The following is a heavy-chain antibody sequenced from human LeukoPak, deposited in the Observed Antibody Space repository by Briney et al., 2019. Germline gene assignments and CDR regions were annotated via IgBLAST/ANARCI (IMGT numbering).Heavy chain of an antibody. CDR3: ARCAVAATPYYYYGMDV. Sequence: SETLSLTCTVSGGSISSGGYYWSWIRQHPGKGLEWIVYIYYSGSTYYNPSLKSRVTISVDTSKNQFSLKLSSVTAADTAVYYCARCAVAATPYYYYGMDVWGQGTTVTVSS. D-gene: IGHD2-15*01. J-gene: IGHJ6*02. V-gene: IGHV4-31*03. CDR2: IYYSGST. CDR1: GGSISSGGYY.